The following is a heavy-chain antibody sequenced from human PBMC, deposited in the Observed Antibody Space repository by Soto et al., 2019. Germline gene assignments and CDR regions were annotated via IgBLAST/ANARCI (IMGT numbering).Heavy chain of an antibody. CDR3: ASTSYYGSGVFDI. V-gene: IGHV5-51*03. CDR1: GYSFTIYW. J-gene: IGHJ3*02. D-gene: IGHD3-10*01. CDR2: IYPGDSDT. Sequence: EVQLVQSGAEVKKPGESLQISCKGSGYSFTIYWIGWVRQMPGKGLEWMGIIYPGDSDTRYSPSLQGQVTISADKSINTAYLQWSSLKDSDTAMYYCASTSYYGSGVFDIWGQGTTVTVSS.